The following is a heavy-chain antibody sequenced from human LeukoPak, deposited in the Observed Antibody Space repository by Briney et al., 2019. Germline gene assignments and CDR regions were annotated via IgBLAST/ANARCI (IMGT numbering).Heavy chain of an antibody. D-gene: IGHD3-3*01. CDR2: INSDGSST. Sequence: GGSLRLSCAASGFTFSSYWMHCGRQAPGEGLLWGSRINSDGSSTSYPDSAKGRFTISRDNAKNTLYLQMNSLRAEDTAVYYCARDGSSYYDFWSGYYTTDYWGQGTLVTVSS. J-gene: IGHJ4*02. CDR3: ARDGSSYYDFWSGYYTTDY. CDR1: GFTFSSYW. V-gene: IGHV3-74*01.